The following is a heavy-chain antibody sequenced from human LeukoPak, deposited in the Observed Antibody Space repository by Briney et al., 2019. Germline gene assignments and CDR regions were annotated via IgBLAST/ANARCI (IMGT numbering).Heavy chain of an antibody. Sequence: SQTLSLTCAVSGGSVNSGGFSWTWIRRPPGKGLEWIGYVYHTGNMYFNPSLEGRVTISLDTSKNQFSLELTSVTAADTAVYFCARGVEGYDVSGFYYDYWGQGTLVTVSS. CDR3: ARGVEGYDVSGFYYDY. CDR1: GGSVNSGGFS. D-gene: IGHD3-22*01. V-gene: IGHV4-30-2*01. CDR2: VYHTGNM. J-gene: IGHJ4*02.